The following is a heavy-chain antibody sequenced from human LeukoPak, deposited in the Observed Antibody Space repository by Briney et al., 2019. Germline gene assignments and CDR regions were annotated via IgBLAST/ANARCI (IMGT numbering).Heavy chain of an antibody. D-gene: IGHD2-15*01. Sequence: GGSLRLSCAASGVTFSRYGMHWVRQAPGKGLEWVAFIRYDGSKIHYADSVKGRFTISRDNSKNTLYLQMNSLRAEDTAVYYCARDRCSGGSCYPPDAFDIWGQGTMVTVSS. J-gene: IGHJ3*02. CDR1: GVTFSRYG. CDR2: IRYDGSKI. V-gene: IGHV3-30*02. CDR3: ARDRCSGGSCYPPDAFDI.